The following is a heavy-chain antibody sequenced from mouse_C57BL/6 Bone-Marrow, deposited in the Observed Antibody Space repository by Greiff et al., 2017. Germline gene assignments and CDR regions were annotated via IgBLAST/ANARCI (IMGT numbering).Heavy chain of an antibody. Sequence: VQLQQPGAELVKPGASVKLSCKASGYTFTSYWMHWVKQRPGQGLEWIGMIHPNSGSTNYNEKFKSKATLTVDTSSSTAYMQLSSLTSEDSAIYYCARDGYFAYWGQGTLVTVSA. V-gene: IGHV1-64*01. D-gene: IGHD2-3*01. CDR2: IHPNSGST. J-gene: IGHJ3*01. CDR1: GYTFTSYW. CDR3: ARDGYFAY.